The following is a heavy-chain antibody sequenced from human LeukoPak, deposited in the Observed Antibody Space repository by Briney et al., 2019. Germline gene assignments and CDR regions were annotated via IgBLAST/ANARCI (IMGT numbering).Heavy chain of an antibody. CDR1: GFTFISDA. V-gene: IGHV3-23*01. CDR3: AKEGSGGLEDYPADY. Sequence: PGGSLRLSCAASGFTFISDAMSLGRQAPGKGLGWGSAISGSGGSTYYADSVKGRFTISRDNSKNTLYLQMNRLRAEDTAVYYCAKEGSGGLEDYPADYWGQGPLVTVSS. J-gene: IGHJ4*02. D-gene: IGHD3-10*01. CDR2: ISGSGGST.